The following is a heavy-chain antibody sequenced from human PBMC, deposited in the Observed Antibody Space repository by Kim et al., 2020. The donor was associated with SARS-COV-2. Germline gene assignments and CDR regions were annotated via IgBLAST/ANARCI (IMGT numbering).Heavy chain of an antibody. J-gene: IGHJ6*03. Sequence: SVKVSCKASGGTFSSYAISWVRQAPGQGLEWMGRIIPILGIANYAQKFQGRVTITADKSTSTAYMELSSLRSEDTAVYYCARAKNIVVVPAGLDDYYYYYMDVWGKGTPVTVSS. CDR3: ARAKNIVVVPAGLDDYYYYYMDV. CDR2: IIPILGIA. V-gene: IGHV1-69*04. CDR1: GGTFSSYA. D-gene: IGHD2-2*01.